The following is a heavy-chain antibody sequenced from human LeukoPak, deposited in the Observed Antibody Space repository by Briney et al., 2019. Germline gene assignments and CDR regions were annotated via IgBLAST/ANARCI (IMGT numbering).Heavy chain of an antibody. CDR2: INHSGST. CDR1: GGSFSGYY. V-gene: IGHV4-34*01. D-gene: IGHD4/OR15-4a*01. CDR3: ARGVTMGGFDY. Sequence: SETLSLTCAVYGGSFSGYYWSWIRQPPGKGLEWIGEINHSGSTNYNPSLKSRVTISVDTSKNQFSLKLSSVTAEDTAVYYCARGVTMGGFDYWGQGTLVAVSS. J-gene: IGHJ4*02.